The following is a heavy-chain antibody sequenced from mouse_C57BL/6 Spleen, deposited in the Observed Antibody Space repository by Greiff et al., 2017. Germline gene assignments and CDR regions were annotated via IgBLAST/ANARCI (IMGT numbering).Heavy chain of an antibody. CDR2: ISYDGSN. CDR1: GYSITSGYY. Sequence: EVKLVESGPGLVKPSQSLSLTCSVTGYSITSGYYWNWIRQFPGNKLEWMGYISYDGSNNYNPSLKNRISITRDTSKNQFFLKLNSVTTEETAQYYCARGGLYYDYDSAWFAYWGQGTLVTVSA. V-gene: IGHV3-6*01. CDR3: ARGGLYYDYDSAWFAY. J-gene: IGHJ3*01. D-gene: IGHD2-4*01.